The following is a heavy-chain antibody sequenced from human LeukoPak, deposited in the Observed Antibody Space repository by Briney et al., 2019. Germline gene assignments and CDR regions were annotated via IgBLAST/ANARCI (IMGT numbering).Heavy chain of an antibody. CDR1: GYTFSDYW. V-gene: IGHV5-51*01. J-gene: IGHJ4*02. Sequence: GESLKISCKASGYTFSDYWIGWVRQMPGEGLEWMGIIYPGESDIRYSPSFQGQVTISADKSISTAYLQWSSLKASDTAMYYCARLGQISKIDYWGQGTLVTVSS. CDR2: IYPGESDI. D-gene: IGHD2/OR15-2a*01. CDR3: ARLGQISKIDY.